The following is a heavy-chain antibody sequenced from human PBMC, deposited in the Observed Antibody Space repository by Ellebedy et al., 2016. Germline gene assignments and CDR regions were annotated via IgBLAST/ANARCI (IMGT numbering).Heavy chain of an antibody. J-gene: IGHJ4*02. Sequence: GSLRLXXTVSGGSISGYYWSWIRQPPGSGLEWIGYIYYSGSTHFNPSLKSRVTMSVDTSKNQFSLKLSSVTAADTAVYYCARHNDLGGSGSYCEDSWGQGTLVTVSS. CDR2: IYYSGST. CDR1: GGSISGYY. D-gene: IGHD3-10*01. CDR3: ARHNDLGGSGSYCEDS. V-gene: IGHV4-59*08.